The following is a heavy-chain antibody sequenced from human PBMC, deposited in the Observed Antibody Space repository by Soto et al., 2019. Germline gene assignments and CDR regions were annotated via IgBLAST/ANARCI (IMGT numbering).Heavy chain of an antibody. CDR2: IYPGDSDT. CDR1: GYSFTSYW. CDR3: ARAYCSSTSCYTAFDY. J-gene: IGHJ4*02. D-gene: IGHD2-2*02. V-gene: IGHV5-51*01. Sequence: GESLKISCNGSGYSFTSYWIGWVRQMPGKGLEWMGIIYPGDSDTRYSPSFQGQVTISADKSISTAYLQWSSLKASDTAMYYCARAYCSSTSCYTAFDYWGQGTLVTVSS.